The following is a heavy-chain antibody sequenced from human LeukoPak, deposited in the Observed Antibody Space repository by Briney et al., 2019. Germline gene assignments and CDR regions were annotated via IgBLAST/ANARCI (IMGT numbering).Heavy chain of an antibody. CDR3: ARDLGDEGWFDP. CDR1: GYTFTSYG. J-gene: IGHJ5*02. Sequence: SVKVSCKASGYTFTSYGISWVRQAPGQGLEWMGRIIPILGIANYAQKFQGRVTITADKSTSTAYMELSSLRSEDTAVYYCARDLGDEGWFDPWGQGTLVTVSS. CDR2: IIPILGIA. V-gene: IGHV1-69*04. D-gene: IGHD3-10*01.